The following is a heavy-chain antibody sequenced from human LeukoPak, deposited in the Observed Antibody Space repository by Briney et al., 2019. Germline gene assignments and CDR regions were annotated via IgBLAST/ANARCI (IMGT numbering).Heavy chain of an antibody. CDR1: GYSFTSYW. CDR3: ARDERRDGYNPLNWFDP. V-gene: IGHV5-51*01. CDR2: IYPGDSDT. J-gene: IGHJ5*02. D-gene: IGHD5-24*01. Sequence: GESLKISCKGSGYSFTSYWIGWVRQMPGKGLEWMGIIYPGDSDTRYSPSFQGQVTISADKSISTAYLQWSSLKASDTAMYYCARDERRDGYNPLNWFDPWGQGTLVTVSS.